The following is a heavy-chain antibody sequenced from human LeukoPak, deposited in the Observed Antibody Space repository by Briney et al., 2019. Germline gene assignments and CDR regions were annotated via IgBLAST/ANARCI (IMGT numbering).Heavy chain of an antibody. J-gene: IGHJ3*02. V-gene: IGHV4-59*01. Sequence: PSETLSLTCTVSGGSISSYYWSWIRQPPGKGLEWIGYIYYSGSTNYNPSLKSRVTISVDTSKNQFSLKLSSVTAADTAVYYCARESGSSGYYYDLDAFDIWGQGTMVTVSS. CDR2: IYYSGST. CDR3: ARESGSSGYYYDLDAFDI. D-gene: IGHD3-22*01. CDR1: GGSISSYY.